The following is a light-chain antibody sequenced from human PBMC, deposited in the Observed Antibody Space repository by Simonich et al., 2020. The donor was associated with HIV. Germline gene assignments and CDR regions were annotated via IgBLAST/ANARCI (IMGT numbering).Light chain of an antibody. CDR3: SSYTSSSTLV. CDR1: SSDVGGVNY. V-gene: IGLV2-14*01. CDR2: DFS. Sequence: QSALTQPASVSGSPAQSITISCPGTSSDVGGVNYVPLYQQHPGKAPKLMIYDFSKRPSGVSNRFSGSKSGNTASLTISGLQAEDEADYYCSSYTSSSTLVFGGGTKLTVL. J-gene: IGLJ3*02.